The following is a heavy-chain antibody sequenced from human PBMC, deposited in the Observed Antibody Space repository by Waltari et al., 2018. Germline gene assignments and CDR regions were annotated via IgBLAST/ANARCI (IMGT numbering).Heavy chain of an antibody. CDR1: GFTFSSYD. J-gene: IGHJ6*02. CDR2: MGTAGDP. V-gene: IGHV3-13*05. CDR3: ARDAGAGYYGMDV. Sequence: EVQLVESGGGLVQPGWSLRLACAASGFTFSSYDMHWVPQATVKGLVWVSAMGTAGDPYYPGSVKGRFTISRENAKNSLYLQMNSLRAGDTAVYYCARDAGAGYYGMDVWGQGTTVTVSS. D-gene: IGHD3-10*01.